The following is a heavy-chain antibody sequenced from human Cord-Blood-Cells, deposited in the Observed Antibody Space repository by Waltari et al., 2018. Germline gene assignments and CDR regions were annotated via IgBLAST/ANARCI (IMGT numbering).Heavy chain of an antibody. CDR1: GGSISSYY. J-gene: IGHJ3*02. CDR2: IYYSGST. Sequence: QVQLQESGPGLVKPSETLSLTCTVSGGSISSYYWSWIRQPPGKGLEWIGYIYYSGSTNYNPSLKSRVTISVDTSKNQFSLKLSSVTAADTAVYYCARGLGSSWPDAFDIWGQGTMVTVSS. CDR3: ARGLGSSWPDAFDI. D-gene: IGHD6-6*01. V-gene: IGHV4-59*01.